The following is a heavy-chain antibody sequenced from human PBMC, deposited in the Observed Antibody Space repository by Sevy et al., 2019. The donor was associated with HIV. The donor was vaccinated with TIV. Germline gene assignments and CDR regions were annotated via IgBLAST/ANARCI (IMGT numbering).Heavy chain of an antibody. J-gene: IGHJ4*02. V-gene: IGHV3-33*01. Sequence: GGSLRLSCTASGFTFSSYGIDWVRQAPGKGLEWVALMWYDGSNQYYADSVKGRFTVSRDNSKNTLYLQMNSLRAEDTAVYYCARHRLLVGDPYYFDYWGQGTLVTVSS. CDR3: ARHRLLVGDPYYFDY. CDR1: GFTFSSYG. CDR2: MWYDGSNQ. D-gene: IGHD2-8*02.